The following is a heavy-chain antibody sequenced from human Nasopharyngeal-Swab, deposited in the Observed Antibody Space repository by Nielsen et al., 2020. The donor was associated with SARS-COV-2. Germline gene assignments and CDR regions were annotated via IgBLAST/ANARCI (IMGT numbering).Heavy chain of an antibody. D-gene: IGHD3-3*01. CDR3: AKAYYDFWSGYRLITGTTHFDY. Sequence: VRQAPGKGLGWVSAISGSGGSTYYADSVKGRFTISRDNSKNTLYLQMNSLRAEDTAVYYCAKAYYDFWSGYRLITGTTHFDYWGQGTLVTVSS. V-gene: IGHV3-23*01. CDR2: ISGSGGST. J-gene: IGHJ4*02.